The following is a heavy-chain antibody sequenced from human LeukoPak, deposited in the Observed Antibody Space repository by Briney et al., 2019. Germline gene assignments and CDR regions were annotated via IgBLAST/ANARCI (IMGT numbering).Heavy chain of an antibody. V-gene: IGHV4-34*01. Sequence: SETLSLTCAVYGGSFSGYYWSWIRQPPGKGLEWIGEISHSGSTNYNPSLKSRVTISVDTSKNQFSLKLSSVTAADTAVYYCARIAIAVAGTDATWFDPWGQGTLVTVSS. CDR1: GGSFSGYY. CDR3: ARIAIAVAGTDATWFDP. J-gene: IGHJ5*02. D-gene: IGHD6-19*01. CDR2: ISHSGST.